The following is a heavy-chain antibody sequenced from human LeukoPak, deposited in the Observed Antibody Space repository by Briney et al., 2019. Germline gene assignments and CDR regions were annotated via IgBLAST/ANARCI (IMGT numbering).Heavy chain of an antibody. CDR1: GGSISSHY. CDR3: ARGPGYTYGYVTFDI. J-gene: IGHJ3*02. D-gene: IGHD5-18*01. V-gene: IGHV4-59*11. Sequence: SETLSLTCTVSGGSISSHYWSWVRQPPGKGLEWIGHIHNSGSTNYNPSLKSRVTISVDTSKNQFSLELSSVTAADAAVYYCARGPGYTYGYVTFDIWGQGTMVTVSS. CDR2: IHNSGST.